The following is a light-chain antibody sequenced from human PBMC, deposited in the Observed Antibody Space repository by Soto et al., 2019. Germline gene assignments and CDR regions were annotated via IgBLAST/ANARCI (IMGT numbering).Light chain of an antibody. V-gene: IGKV1-5*03. CDR1: QSISTW. CDR2: RAS. CDR3: QQYNSYSPT. Sequence: ITMTQSPCALSALVCDSVAITCRASQSISTWLAWYQQKPGLAPKLLIYRASRLESGVPSTFSASGSETEFTLTVTSLHPDDFATYYCQQYNSYSPTFGQGTKVDVK. J-gene: IGKJ1*01.